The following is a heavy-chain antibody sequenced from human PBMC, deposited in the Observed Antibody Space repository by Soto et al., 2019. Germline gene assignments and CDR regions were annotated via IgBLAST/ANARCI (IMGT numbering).Heavy chain of an antibody. CDR1: GGTFSSYA. Sequence: GASVKVSCKASGGTFSSYAISWVRQAPGQGLEWMGGIIPIFGTANYAQKFQGRVTITADESTSTAYMELSSLRSEDTAVYYCVRGPRRGKRLVDYYYGMDVWGQGTTVTVSS. CDR2: IIPIFGTA. D-gene: IGHD2-15*01. J-gene: IGHJ6*02. V-gene: IGHV1-69*13. CDR3: VRGPRRGKRLVDYYYGMDV.